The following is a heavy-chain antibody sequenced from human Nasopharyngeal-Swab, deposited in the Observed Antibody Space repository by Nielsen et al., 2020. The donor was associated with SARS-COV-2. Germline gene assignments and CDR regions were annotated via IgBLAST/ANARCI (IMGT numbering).Heavy chain of an antibody. Sequence: WIRQPPGKGLEWIGRIYTSGSTNYNPSLKSRVTMSVDTSKNQFSLKLSSVTAADTAVYYCARDEPSSWSNTYYYYYGMDVWGQGTTVTVS. CDR2: IYTSGST. J-gene: IGHJ6*02. D-gene: IGHD6-13*01. CDR3: ARDEPSSWSNTYYYYYGMDV. V-gene: IGHV4-4*07.